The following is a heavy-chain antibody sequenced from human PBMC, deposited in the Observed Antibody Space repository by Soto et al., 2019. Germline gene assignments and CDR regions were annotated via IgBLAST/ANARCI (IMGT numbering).Heavy chain of an antibody. Sequence: GASVKVSCKAPRDTFTSYYINWVRQAPGQGLEWMGWINPNSGGTNYAQKFQGWVTMTRDTSISTAYMELSRLRSDDTAVYYCARDAAGSSIAALFDPWGQGTLVTVSS. J-gene: IGHJ5*02. D-gene: IGHD6-6*01. CDR1: RDTFTSYY. V-gene: IGHV1-2*04. CDR3: ARDAAGSSIAALFDP. CDR2: INPNSGGT.